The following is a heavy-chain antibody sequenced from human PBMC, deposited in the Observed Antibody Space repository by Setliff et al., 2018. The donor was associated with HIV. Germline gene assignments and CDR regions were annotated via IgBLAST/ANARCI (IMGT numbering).Heavy chain of an antibody. D-gene: IGHD3-10*01. J-gene: IGHJ4*02. CDR2: VDPDDGET. Sequence: GASVKVSCKASGYTLTDFYIHWVQQVPGKGLEWMGRVDPDDGETIYAEKFQDRVTISADTSTDTAYLELSSLRSDDTAVYYCAAPMYYFGIDGAGGWLRPMPDYWGQGTLVTVSS. CDR1: GYTLTDFY. CDR3: AAPMYYFGIDGAGGWLRPMPDY. V-gene: IGHV1-69-2*01.